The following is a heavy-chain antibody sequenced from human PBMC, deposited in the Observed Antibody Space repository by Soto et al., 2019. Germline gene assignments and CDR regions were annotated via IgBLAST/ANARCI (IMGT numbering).Heavy chain of an antibody. CDR2: IHYSGST. CDR1: GGSISTYY. J-gene: IGHJ4*02. CDR3: VRDRYSSGWYDY. D-gene: IGHD6-19*01. Sequence: PSETLSLTCTVSGGSISTYYWTWIRQPPGKGLEWIGYIHYSGSTKYSPSLKSRVTISVDTSNDQFSLKLSSVTAADTAVYYCVRDRYSSGWYDYWGQGTLVTVSS. V-gene: IGHV4-59*01.